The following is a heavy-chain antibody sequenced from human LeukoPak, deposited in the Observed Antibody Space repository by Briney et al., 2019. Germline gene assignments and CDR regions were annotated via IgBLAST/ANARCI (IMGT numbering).Heavy chain of an antibody. CDR1: GFTFSSYE. V-gene: IGHV3-48*03. CDR2: VSSSGSNI. J-gene: IGHJ3*02. Sequence: GRSLRLSCAASGFTFSSYEMNWVRQAPGKGLEWVSYVSSSGSNIYYADSVKGRFTISRDNAKNSLYLQMNSLRAEDTAVYYCARDWVTTVTTSSAFDIWGQGTMVTVSS. CDR3: ARDWVTTVTTSSAFDI. D-gene: IGHD4-17*01.